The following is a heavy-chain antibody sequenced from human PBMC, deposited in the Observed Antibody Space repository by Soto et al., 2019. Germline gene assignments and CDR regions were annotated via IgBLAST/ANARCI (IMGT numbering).Heavy chain of an antibody. D-gene: IGHD2-2*02. Sequence: SETLSLTCSVSGGSISSGGYSWSWIRQPPGKGLEWIGYIYHSGSTYYNPSLKSRVTISVDRSKNQFSLKLSSVTAADTAVYYCARVLGYCSSTSCYTDWLDPWGQGTLVTVSS. CDR3: ARVLGYCSSTSCYTDWLDP. V-gene: IGHV4-30-2*01. J-gene: IGHJ5*02. CDR2: IYHSGST. CDR1: GGSISSGGYS.